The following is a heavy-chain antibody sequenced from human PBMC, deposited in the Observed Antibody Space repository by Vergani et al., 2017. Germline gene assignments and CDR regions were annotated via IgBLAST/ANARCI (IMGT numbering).Heavy chain of an antibody. CDR1: GGTFSSYA. Sequence: QVQLVQSGAEVKKPGSSVKVSCKASGGTFSSYAISWVRQAPGQGLEWMGGIIPIFGIANYAQKFQGRVTITADKSTSTAYMELSSLRSEDTAVYYCASLGGGYCSGGSCYPLQFDYWGQGTLVTVSS. CDR3: ASLGGGYCSGGSCYPLQFDY. V-gene: IGHV1-69*17. CDR2: IIPIFGIA. J-gene: IGHJ4*02. D-gene: IGHD2-15*01.